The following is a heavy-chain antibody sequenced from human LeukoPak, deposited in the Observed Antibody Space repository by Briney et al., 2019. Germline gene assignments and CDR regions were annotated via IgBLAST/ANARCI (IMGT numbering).Heavy chain of an antibody. CDR2: ISSSGTTL. CDR3: ARDCSTSCYAAEDFDY. J-gene: IGHJ4*02. D-gene: IGHD2-2*01. CDR1: GFTFSSYE. V-gene: IGHV3-48*03. Sequence: PGGSLRLSCAASGFTFSSYEMKWVRQAPGKGLEWVSYISSSGTTLYYADSVKGRFTISRDNAKNSLYLQMNSLRAEDTAVYYCARDCSTSCYAAEDFDYWGQGTLVTVSS.